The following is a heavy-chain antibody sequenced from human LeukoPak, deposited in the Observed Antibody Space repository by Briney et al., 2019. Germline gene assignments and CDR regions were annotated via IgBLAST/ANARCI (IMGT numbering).Heavy chain of an antibody. CDR3: AREMSGYCSGGSCDWFDP. D-gene: IGHD2-15*01. CDR2: INAGNGNT. J-gene: IGHJ5*02. CDR1: GYTFTSYA. V-gene: IGHV1-3*01. Sequence: GASVKVSCKASGYTFTSYAMHWVRQAPGQRLEWMGWINAGNGNTKYSQKFQGRVTITRDTSASTAYTELSSLRSEDTAVYYCAREMSGYCSGGSCDWFDPWGQGTLVSVSS.